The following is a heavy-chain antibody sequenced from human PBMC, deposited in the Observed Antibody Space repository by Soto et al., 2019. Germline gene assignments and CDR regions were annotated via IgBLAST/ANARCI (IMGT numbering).Heavy chain of an antibody. CDR2: IIPIFGTA. Sequence: GASVKVSCKASGGTFSSYAISWVRQAPGQGLEWMGGIIPIFGTANYAQKFQGRVTITADESTSIAYMELSSLRSEDTAVYYCAESRTRWSTLYYGMDVWGQGTTVTVSS. CDR1: GGTFSSYA. D-gene: IGHD2-15*01. J-gene: IGHJ6*02. CDR3: AESRTRWSTLYYGMDV. V-gene: IGHV1-69*13.